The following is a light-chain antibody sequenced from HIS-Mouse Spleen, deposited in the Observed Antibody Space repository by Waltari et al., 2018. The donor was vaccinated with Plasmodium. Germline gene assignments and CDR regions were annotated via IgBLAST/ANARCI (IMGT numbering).Light chain of an antibody. CDR2: KDS. CDR3: QSADSSGTYV. V-gene: IGLV3-25*03. J-gene: IGLJ1*01. CDR1: ALPKKC. Sequence: SYELTQPPSVSVSPGQTARITCSGDALPKKCAYWYQQKPGQAPVLVIYKDSERPSGIPERFSGSSSGTTVTLTISGVQAEDEADYYCQSADSSGTYVFGTGTKVTVL.